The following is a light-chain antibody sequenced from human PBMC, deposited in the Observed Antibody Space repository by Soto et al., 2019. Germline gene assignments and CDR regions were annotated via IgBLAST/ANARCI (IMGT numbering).Light chain of an antibody. CDR2: ASS. J-gene: IGKJ2*01. CDR3: QQYHNWHPRYT. CDR1: QSVSRA. V-gene: IGKV3-15*01. Sequence: DIVLTQSPATLSVSPGERATLSCRASQSVSRALAWYQQVPGQAPSLLIYASSTRATGVPARFRGSGSGTHFTLTISSRQSEDVAVYYCQQYHNWHPRYTFGQGTKLQI.